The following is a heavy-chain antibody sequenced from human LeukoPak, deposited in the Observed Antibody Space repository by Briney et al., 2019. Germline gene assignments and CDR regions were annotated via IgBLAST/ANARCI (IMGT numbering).Heavy chain of an antibody. V-gene: IGHV4-39*07. D-gene: IGHD2-2*01. CDR2: IYYSGST. Sequence: PSETLSLTCTVSGGSISSSSYYWGWIRQPPAKGLEWIGSIYYSGSTYYNPSLKSRVTISVDTSKNQFSLKLSSVTAADTAVYYCARFWYQLLHNDAFDIWGQGTMVTVSS. J-gene: IGHJ3*02. CDR1: GGSISSSSYY. CDR3: ARFWYQLLHNDAFDI.